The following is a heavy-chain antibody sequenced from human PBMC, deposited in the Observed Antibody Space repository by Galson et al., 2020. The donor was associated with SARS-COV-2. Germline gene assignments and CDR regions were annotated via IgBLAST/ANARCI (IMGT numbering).Heavy chain of an antibody. V-gene: IGHV1-2*02. J-gene: IGHJ4*02. CDR2: ISPNNGDT. CDR1: GYSFTDYY. D-gene: IGHD3-10*01. CDR3: ETSWLGGNFDY. Sequence: ASVKVSCKASGYSFTDYYLHWVRQAPGQGLEWMGWISPNNGDTKYAQKFQGRVTMTRDTSINTAYMELRSLRSDDTAIYYCETSWLGGNFDYWGQGTLVTVSS.